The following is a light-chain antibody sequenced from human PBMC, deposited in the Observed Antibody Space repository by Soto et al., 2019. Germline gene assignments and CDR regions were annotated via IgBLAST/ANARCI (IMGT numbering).Light chain of an antibody. CDR1: SRDVGGYNY. Sequence: QSALTQPASVSGSPGQSITISCTGTSRDVGGYNYVSWYQQHPGKAPKLMIYEVSNRPSGVSNRFSGSKSGNTASLTISGLQAEDEADYYCSSYTSGSTLVFGTGTKLTVL. V-gene: IGLV2-14*01. J-gene: IGLJ1*01. CDR2: EVS. CDR3: SSYTSGSTLV.